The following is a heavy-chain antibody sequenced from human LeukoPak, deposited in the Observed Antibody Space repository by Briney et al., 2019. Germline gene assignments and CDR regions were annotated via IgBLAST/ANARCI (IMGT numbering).Heavy chain of an antibody. D-gene: IGHD3-16*01. V-gene: IGHV3-30*02. CDR3: AKDTPLCYFDY. CDR2: IRNDGSII. CDR1: GFTFSSYG. Sequence: PGGSLRLSCAASGFTFSSYGMHWTRQAPGKGLEWVAFIRNDGSIIYNADSVKGRFTISRDNSKNTLYLQMNSLRADDTAVYYCAKDTPLCYFDYWGQGTLVTVSS. J-gene: IGHJ4*02.